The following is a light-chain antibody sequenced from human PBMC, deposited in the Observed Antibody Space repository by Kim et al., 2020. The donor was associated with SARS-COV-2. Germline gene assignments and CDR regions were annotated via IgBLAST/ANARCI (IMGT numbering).Light chain of an antibody. CDR3: QQYNNWPYT. CDR2: GAS. V-gene: IGKV3-15*01. Sequence: SVSPGERATLSCRASQSVSSNLAWYQQKPGQAPRLLIHGASTRATGIPARFSGSGSGTEFTLTISSLQSEDFAVYYCQQYNNWPYTFGQGTKLEI. CDR1: QSVSSN. J-gene: IGKJ2*01.